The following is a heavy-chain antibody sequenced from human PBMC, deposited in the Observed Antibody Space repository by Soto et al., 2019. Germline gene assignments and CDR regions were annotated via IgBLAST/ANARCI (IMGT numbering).Heavy chain of an antibody. CDR1: GDSVSSNSSA. CDR3: ARDETSITLYYYGMDV. Sequence: SQTLSLTCAISGDSVSSNSSAWNWIRQSPSRGLEWLGRTYYRSKWYNDYAVSVKSRITINPDTSKNQFSLQLNSVTPEDTAVYYCARDETSITLYYYGMDVWGQGTTVTVSS. D-gene: IGHD1-20*01. CDR2: TYYRSKWYN. J-gene: IGHJ6*02. V-gene: IGHV6-1*01.